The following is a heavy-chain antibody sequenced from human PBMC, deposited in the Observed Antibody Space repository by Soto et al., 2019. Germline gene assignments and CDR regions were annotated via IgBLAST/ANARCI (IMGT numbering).Heavy chain of an antibody. CDR1: GITLSASA. D-gene: IGHD3-3*01. CDR3: ARITRS. V-gene: IGHV3-23*01. J-gene: IGHJ5*02. Sequence: EAHLLESGGGLVRPGGSLRLSCAASGITLSASAMPWVRQAPGKGLEWISSLTGDAKTTYYADSVKGRFTVSRDISKNTFYLQMDSLRAEDTAMYFCARITRSWGQGTLVTVSS. CDR2: LTGDAKTT.